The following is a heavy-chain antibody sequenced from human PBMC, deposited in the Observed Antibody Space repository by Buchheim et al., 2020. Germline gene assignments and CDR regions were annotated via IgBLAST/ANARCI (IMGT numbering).Heavy chain of an antibody. J-gene: IGHJ5*02. V-gene: IGHV3-23*01. CDR1: GFNFNIFA. CDR3: ARDGVPYNAVYDWLDP. CDR2: IGGGDT. D-gene: IGHD3-10*01. Sequence: EVVLWESGGGLVQPGGSLTLSCVASGFNFNIFAISWVRQAPGQGLEWVSTIGGGDTYYADSVKGRFTISRDDSKSTVFLQMNNLGVEDSAMYFCARDGVPYNAVYDWLDPWGQGTL.